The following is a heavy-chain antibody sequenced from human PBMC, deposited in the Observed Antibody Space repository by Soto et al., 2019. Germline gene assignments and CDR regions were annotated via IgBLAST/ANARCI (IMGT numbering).Heavy chain of an antibody. CDR2: IGDNGNSP. CDR1: GFSFSDYT. D-gene: IGHD3-22*01. J-gene: IGHJ4*01. Sequence: PGGSLRLSCAASGFSFSDYTMSWVRQAPGKGLEWVSGIGDNGNSPYYADSVTGRFTISRDNSKNTLFLQMNGLRAEDTAIYYCAKGGSAFYPRFFDTWGRGTLVTCSS. V-gene: IGHV3-23*01. CDR3: AKGGSAFYPRFFDT.